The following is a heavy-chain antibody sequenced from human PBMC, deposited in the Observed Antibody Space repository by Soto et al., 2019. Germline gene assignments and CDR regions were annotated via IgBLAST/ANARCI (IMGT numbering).Heavy chain of an antibody. CDR3: AKERGFRHRQIPGSFQH. J-gene: IGHJ1*01. D-gene: IGHD2-2*02. CDR1: GFTFSSYG. V-gene: IGHV3-33*06. CDR2: IWYDGSNK. Sequence: QVQLVESGGGVVQPGRSLRLSCAASGFTFSSYGMHWVRQAPGKGLEWVAVIWYDGSNKYYADSVKGRFTISRDNSKNTLYLQMNSLRAEDTAVYYCAKERGFRHRQIPGSFQHWGQGTLVTVSA.